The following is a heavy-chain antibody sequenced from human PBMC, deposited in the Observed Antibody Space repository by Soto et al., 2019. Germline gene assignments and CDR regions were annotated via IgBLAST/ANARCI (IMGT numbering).Heavy chain of an antibody. V-gene: IGHV4-59*07. CDR2: IYYSGST. D-gene: IGHD3-9*01. J-gene: IGHJ5*02. CDR3: ARQNYDILTGYYNWFDP. Sequence: SDTLSLTCTVSGGSISSYYLSCIRQPPGKGLEWIGYIYYSGSTNYNPSLKSRVTISVDTSKNQFSLKLSSVTAADTAVYYCARQNYDILTGYYNWFDPWGQGTLVTVSS. CDR1: GGSISSYY.